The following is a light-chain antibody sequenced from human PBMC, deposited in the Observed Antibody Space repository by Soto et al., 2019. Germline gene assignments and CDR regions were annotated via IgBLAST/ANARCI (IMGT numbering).Light chain of an antibody. CDR3: SSYSSSSTSYV. CDR1: SSDVGGYNY. V-gene: IGLV2-14*01. CDR2: DVS. J-gene: IGLJ1*01. Sequence: QSALTQPASVSGSPGQSITISCTGTSSDVGGYNYVSWYQQHPGKAPKLMIYDVSNRPSGVSNRFSGSKSGNTASLTISGLQHEDEADYYCSSYSSSSTSYVFGTGTKLTVL.